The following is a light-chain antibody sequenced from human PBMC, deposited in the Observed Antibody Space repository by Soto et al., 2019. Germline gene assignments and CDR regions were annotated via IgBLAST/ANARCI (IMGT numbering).Light chain of an antibody. CDR3: QQRSSTLT. CDR1: QSVDSR. CDR2: DAS. V-gene: IGKV3-11*01. J-gene: IGKJ4*01. Sequence: EVVLTQFPATLSLSPGDRVTLSCRASQSVDSRLAWYQQKPGQAPRLLIYDASNRATGVPARFSGSGSGTDFTLTISSLEPEDFAVYYCQQRSSTLTFGGGTKVDIK.